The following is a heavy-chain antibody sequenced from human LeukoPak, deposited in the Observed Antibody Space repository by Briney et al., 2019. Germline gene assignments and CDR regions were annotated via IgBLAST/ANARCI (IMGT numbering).Heavy chain of an antibody. CDR2: IIPILGIA. V-gene: IGHV1-69*04. J-gene: IGHJ6*02. CDR3: ASLWFGEPTGYYGMDV. D-gene: IGHD3-10*01. Sequence: SVKVSCKASGGTFSSYAISWVRPAPGQGLEWMGRIIPILGIANYAQKFQGRVTITADKSTSTAYMELSSLRSEDTAVYYCASLWFGEPTGYYGMDVWGQGTTVTVSS. CDR1: GGTFSSYA.